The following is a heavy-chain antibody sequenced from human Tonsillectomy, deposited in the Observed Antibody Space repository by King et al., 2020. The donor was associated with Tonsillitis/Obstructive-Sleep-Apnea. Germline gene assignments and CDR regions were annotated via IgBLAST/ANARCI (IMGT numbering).Heavy chain of an antibody. Sequence: VQLVESGGGVVQPGRSLRLSCAASGFTFSTYGMHWVRQAPGKGLEWVALIWYDGSNKYYADSVKGRFTISRDNSRNTLYLQMNSLRAEDTAVYYCARSSSSTNEAFDIWGQGTMVTVSS. J-gene: IGHJ3*02. D-gene: IGHD2-2*01. V-gene: IGHV3-33*01. CDR1: GFTFSTYG. CDR2: IWYDGSNK. CDR3: ARSSSSTNEAFDI.